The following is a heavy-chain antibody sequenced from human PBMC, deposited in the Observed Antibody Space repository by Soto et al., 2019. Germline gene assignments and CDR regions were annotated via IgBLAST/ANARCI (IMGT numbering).Heavy chain of an antibody. CDR3: AKVKYGSGSYPLGMDV. CDR1: GFTFSSYA. Sequence: EVQLLESGGGLVQPGGSLRLSCAASGFTFSSYAMSWVRQAPGKGLEWVSAISGSGGSTYYADSVKGRFTISRDNSKNTLYLQMNSLRAEDTAVYYCAKVKYGSGSYPLGMDVWGQGTTVTVSS. CDR2: ISGSGGST. D-gene: IGHD3-10*01. J-gene: IGHJ6*02. V-gene: IGHV3-23*01.